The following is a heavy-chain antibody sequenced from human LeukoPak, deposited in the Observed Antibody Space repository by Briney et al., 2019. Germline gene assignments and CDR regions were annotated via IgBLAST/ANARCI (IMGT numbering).Heavy chain of an antibody. J-gene: IGHJ4*02. CDR1: GYTFTSYG. Sequence: GASVKVSCKASGYTFTSYGISWVRQAPGQGLEWMGWINPNSGGTNYVQKFQGRVTMTRDTSISTAYMELSRLRSDDTAVYYCAVVAVADRYFDYWGQGALVTVSS. CDR2: INPNSGGT. D-gene: IGHD6-19*01. CDR3: AVVAVADRYFDY. V-gene: IGHV1-2*02.